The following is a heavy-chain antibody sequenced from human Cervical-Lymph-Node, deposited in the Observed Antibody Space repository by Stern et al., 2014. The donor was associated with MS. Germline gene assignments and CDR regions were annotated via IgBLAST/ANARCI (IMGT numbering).Heavy chain of an antibody. CDR3: ANLIAAQLRRDAFDI. V-gene: IGHV3-30*18. D-gene: IGHD6-6*01. CDR1: GFTFNNYG. Sequence: MQLVESGGGVVRPGRSLRLSCAASGFTFNNYGIHWVRQAPGKVLEWLALISYDGYNAYYADSVKGRFAISRDNSKTTVYLQMNNLTTGDTAVYYCANLIAAQLRRDAFDIWGQGTMVIVSS. CDR2: ISYDGYNA. J-gene: IGHJ3*02.